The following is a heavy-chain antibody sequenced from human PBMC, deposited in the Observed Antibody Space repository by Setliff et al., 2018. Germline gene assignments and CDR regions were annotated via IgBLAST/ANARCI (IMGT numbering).Heavy chain of an antibody. Sequence: SVKVSCKASGATFSSHGISWVRQAPGQRLEWMGGTIPMFGTTEYAQKFQGRLTIVTDESTNTAFMQLSSLRSDDTAVYYCVREGVDSRSSTDYRYYMDVWGKGTTVTVSS. V-gene: IGHV1-69*05. CDR3: VREGVDSRSSTDYRYYMDV. J-gene: IGHJ6*03. D-gene: IGHD3-22*01. CDR1: GATFSSHG. CDR2: TIPMFGTT.